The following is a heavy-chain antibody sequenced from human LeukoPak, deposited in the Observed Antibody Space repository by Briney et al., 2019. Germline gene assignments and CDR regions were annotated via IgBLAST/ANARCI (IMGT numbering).Heavy chain of an antibody. Sequence: TGGSLRLSCAASGFTVSSNYMSWVRQAPGKGLEWVSVIYSGGSTYYADSVKGRFTISRDNSKNTLYLQMNSLRAEDTAVYYCARESFVILTGYLDYWGQGTLVTVSS. D-gene: IGHD3-9*01. CDR1: GFTVSSNY. CDR3: ARESFVILTGYLDY. CDR2: IYSGGST. V-gene: IGHV3-53*01. J-gene: IGHJ4*02.